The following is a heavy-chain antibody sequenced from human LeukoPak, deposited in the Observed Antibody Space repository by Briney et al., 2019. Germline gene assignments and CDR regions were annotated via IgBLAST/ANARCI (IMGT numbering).Heavy chain of an antibody. D-gene: IGHD5-12*01. Sequence: GRSLRLSCAASGFTFDDYPMHWVRQAPGKGLEWVSGISWNSGTIGYADSVKGRFTISRDNAKNSLYLQMNSLRAEDTALYYCAKGSRPDIVATRVDFWGQGTLVTVSS. CDR2: ISWNSGTI. J-gene: IGHJ4*02. CDR3: AKGSRPDIVATRVDF. CDR1: GFTFDDYP. V-gene: IGHV3-9*01.